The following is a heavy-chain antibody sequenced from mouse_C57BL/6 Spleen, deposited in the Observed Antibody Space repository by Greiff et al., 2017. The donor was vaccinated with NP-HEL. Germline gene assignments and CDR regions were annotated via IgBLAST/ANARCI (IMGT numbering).Heavy chain of an antibody. J-gene: IGHJ4*01. CDR2: IYPRSGNT. V-gene: IGHV1-81*01. CDR3: ARSRAMDY. CDR1: GYTFTSYG. Sequence: VQLQQSGAELARPGASVKLSCKASGYTFTSYGISWVKQRTGQGLEWIGEIYPRSGNTYYNKKFKGKATLTADKSSSTAYMELRSLTSEDSAVYFCARSRAMDYWGQGTSVTVSS.